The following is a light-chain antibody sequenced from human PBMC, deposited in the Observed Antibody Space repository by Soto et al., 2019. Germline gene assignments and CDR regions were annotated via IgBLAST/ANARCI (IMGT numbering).Light chain of an antibody. Sequence: DLQMTQSPSTLSGPVGDRVTNTCPASQTISSWLAWYQQKPGKAPKLLIYKASTLKSGVPSRFSGSGSGTEFTLTISSLQPDDFATYYCQHYNSYSEAFGQGTKVDIK. V-gene: IGKV1-5*03. CDR3: QHYNSYSEA. CDR1: QTISSW. CDR2: KAS. J-gene: IGKJ1*01.